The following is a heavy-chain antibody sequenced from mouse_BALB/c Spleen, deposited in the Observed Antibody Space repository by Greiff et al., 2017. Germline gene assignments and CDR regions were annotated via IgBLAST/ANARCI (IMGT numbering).Heavy chain of an antibody. CDR1: GFNIKDTY. J-gene: IGHJ3*01. CDR2: IDPANGNT. Sequence: VQLKQSGAELAKPGASVKLSCTASGFNIKDTYMHWVKQRPEQGLEWIGRIDPANGNTKYDPKFQGKATITADTSSNTAYLQLSSLTSEDTAVYYCASPTATDAYWGQGTLVTVSA. V-gene: IGHV14-3*02. D-gene: IGHD1-2*01. CDR3: ASPTATDAY.